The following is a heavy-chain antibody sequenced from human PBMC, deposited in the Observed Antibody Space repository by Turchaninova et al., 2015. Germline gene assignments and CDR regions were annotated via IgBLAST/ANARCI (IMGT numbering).Heavy chain of an antibody. CDR3: AVGVVATGGH. CDR2: IVGGTGKT. Sequence: QMQVVQSGPAVTKPGTAGKVSGKASGFTFSSADVQWWLQARGQRLELVGWIVGGTGKTDYAQKFQERVTITRDKATSTAYMELRSLRSDDTAVYYCAVGVVATGGHWGQGTLVAVSS. CDR1: GFTFSSAD. J-gene: IGHJ4*02. D-gene: IGHD5-12*01. V-gene: IGHV1-58*01.